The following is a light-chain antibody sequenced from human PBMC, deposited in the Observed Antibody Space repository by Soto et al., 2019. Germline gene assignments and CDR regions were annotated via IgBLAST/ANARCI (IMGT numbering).Light chain of an antibody. Sequence: DVAVSLSPSSLSASVGGRVTITCRASPSICNYLNRDPQKTGKAPQPPIFAAFNLQRGVPSRFSGSGSGTDVTLTIRSLQAEDFATYYCTAYKCQPNAFGQRTKVDIK. J-gene: IGKJ1*01. CDR2: AAF. CDR3: TAYKCQPNA. V-gene: IGKV1-39*01. CDR1: PSICNY.